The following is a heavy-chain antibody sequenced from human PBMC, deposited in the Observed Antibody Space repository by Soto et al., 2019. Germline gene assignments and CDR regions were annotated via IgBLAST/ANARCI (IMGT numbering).Heavy chain of an antibody. CDR2: IIPIFGTA. D-gene: IGHD3-22*01. J-gene: IGHJ4*02. V-gene: IGHV1-69*13. CDR3: ASHYYDSSGYYYEGVDY. CDR1: GCTFSSYA. Sequence: ASVKVSCKASGCTFSSYAISWVRQAPGQGLEWMGGIIPIFGTANYAQKFQGRVTITADESTSTAYMELSSLRSEDTAVYYCASHYYDSSGYYYEGVDYWGQGTLVTVSS.